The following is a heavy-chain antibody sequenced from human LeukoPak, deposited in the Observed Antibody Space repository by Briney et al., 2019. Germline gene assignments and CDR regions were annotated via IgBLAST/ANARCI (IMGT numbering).Heavy chain of an antibody. D-gene: IGHD6-13*01. CDR1: GFTFSRYW. CDR2: IKEDGSIK. J-gene: IGHJ4*02. V-gene: IGHV3-7*01. Sequence: GGSLRLSCAASGFTFSRYWMTWVRQAPGKGLEWVANIKEDGSIKYYVDSVKGRLTISRDNAKSSLYLQVNSLRAEDTAMYYCARIGYSSSSIDYWGQGTLVTVPS. CDR3: ARIGYSSSSIDY.